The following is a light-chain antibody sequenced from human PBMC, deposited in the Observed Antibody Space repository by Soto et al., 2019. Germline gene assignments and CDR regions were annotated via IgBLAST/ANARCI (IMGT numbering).Light chain of an antibody. CDR3: NSYTSSYTWV. CDR2: DVS. Sequence: QSALTQPASVSGSPGQSITISCTGTSSDIGDYNYVSWYQQHPGKAPKLIIYDVSNRPSGVSNRFSGSKSGNTASLTISGLQAEDEADYYCNSYTSSYTWVFGGGTQLTVL. J-gene: IGLJ3*02. CDR1: SSDIGDYNY. V-gene: IGLV2-14*01.